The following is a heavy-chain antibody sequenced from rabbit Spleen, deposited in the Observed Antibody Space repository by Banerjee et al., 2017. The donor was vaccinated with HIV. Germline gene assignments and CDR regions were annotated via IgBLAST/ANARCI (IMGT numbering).Heavy chain of an antibody. D-gene: IGHD1-1*01. CDR2: IDAGSSGFT. V-gene: IGHV1S40*01. CDR3: ARDTSSSFSSYGMDL. J-gene: IGHJ6*01. Sequence: QSLEESGGDLVKPGASLTLTCIASGVSFSGSSYMCWVRQAPGKGLEWIACIDAGSSGFTYFASWAKGRFTISKASSTTVTLQMTSLTAADTATYFCARDTSSSFSSYGMDLWAQGPWSPS. CDR1: GVSFSGSSY.